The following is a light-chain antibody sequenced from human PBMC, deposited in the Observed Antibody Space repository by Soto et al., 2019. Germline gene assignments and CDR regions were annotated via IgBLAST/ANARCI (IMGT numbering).Light chain of an antibody. Sequence: DIQMTQSPSTLSASVGDRVTITCRASQRIDRWLAWYHQKPGKAPKLLIYDVSILESGVPSRFSGGGSGADFTLTISSLQPEDFATYYCQQSYSTPQTFGQGTKVDIK. J-gene: IGKJ1*01. CDR2: DVS. CDR3: QQSYSTPQT. V-gene: IGKV1-5*01. CDR1: QRIDRW.